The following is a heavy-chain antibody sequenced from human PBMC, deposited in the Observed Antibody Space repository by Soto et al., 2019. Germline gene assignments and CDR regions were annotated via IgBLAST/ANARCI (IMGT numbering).Heavy chain of an antibody. V-gene: IGHV4-59*01. D-gene: IGHD6-13*01. CDR2: VYYSGNT. CDR3: ARKGAAASYAHYYMDV. CDR1: GGSISPYY. Sequence: PSETLSLTCTASGGSISPYYWSWIRQPPGKGLEWIGCVYYSGNTNYNPSLESRVTISVDTSRNRFSLNLTSATAADTAVYYCARKGAAASYAHYYMDVWGRGTAVTVSS. J-gene: IGHJ6*03.